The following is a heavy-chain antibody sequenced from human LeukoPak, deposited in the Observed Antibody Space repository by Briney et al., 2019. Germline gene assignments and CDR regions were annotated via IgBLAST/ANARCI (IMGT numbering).Heavy chain of an antibody. D-gene: IGHD3-3*01. CDR3: ARGSYDFWSGYYKAYYYYYMDV. Sequence: SETLSLTCTVSGGSISGYYWSWIRQPPGKGLEWIGEINHSGSTNYNPSLKSRVTISVDTSKNQFSLKLSSVTAADTAVYYCARGSYDFWSGYYKAYYYYYMDVWGKGTTVTVSS. CDR1: GGSISGYY. V-gene: IGHV4-34*01. CDR2: INHSGST. J-gene: IGHJ6*03.